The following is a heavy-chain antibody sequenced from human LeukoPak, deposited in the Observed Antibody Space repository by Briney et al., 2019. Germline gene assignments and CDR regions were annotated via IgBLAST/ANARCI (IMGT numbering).Heavy chain of an antibody. J-gene: IGHJ6*02. Sequence: ASVKVSCKASGYTFTSYAMNWVRQAPGQGLEWMGWIDTNTGNPTYAQGFTGRFVFSLDTSVSTAYLQISSLKAEDTAVYYCARIYSSSSDYYYYYGMDVWGQGTTVTVSS. CDR1: GYTFTSYA. CDR3: ARIYSSSSDYYYYYGMDV. D-gene: IGHD6-13*01. V-gene: IGHV7-4-1*02. CDR2: IDTNTGNP.